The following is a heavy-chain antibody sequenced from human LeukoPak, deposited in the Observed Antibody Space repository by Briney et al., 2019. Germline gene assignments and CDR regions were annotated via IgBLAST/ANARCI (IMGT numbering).Heavy chain of an antibody. Sequence: PGRSLRLSCAASGFTFSSYSMNWVRQAPGKGLEWVSSISSSSSYIYYADSVKGRFTISRDNAKNSLYLQMNSLRAEDTAVYYCARDSIITIFGVVIRLDYWGQGTLVTVSS. CDR1: GFTFSSYS. D-gene: IGHD3-3*01. V-gene: IGHV3-21*01. CDR2: ISSSSSYI. J-gene: IGHJ4*02. CDR3: ARDSIITIFGVVIRLDY.